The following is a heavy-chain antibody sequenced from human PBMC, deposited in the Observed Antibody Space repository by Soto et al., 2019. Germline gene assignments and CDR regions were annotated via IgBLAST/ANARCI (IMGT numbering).Heavy chain of an antibody. V-gene: IGHV3-33*01. CDR3: ARDERHCSRIGGVGGLDYGMDA. J-gene: IGHJ6*02. CDR1: GLTFSTYG. CDR2: IWYDGSNK. D-gene: IGHD2-2*01. Sequence: SGGSLGLSCAASGLTFSTYGMHWVRQGPGKGLEWVAVIWYDGSNKYYADSVKGRFTISRDNSKSTLYLQMNSVRAEDTAVYYCARDERHCSRIGGVGGLDYGMDAWGQGTTVTVSS.